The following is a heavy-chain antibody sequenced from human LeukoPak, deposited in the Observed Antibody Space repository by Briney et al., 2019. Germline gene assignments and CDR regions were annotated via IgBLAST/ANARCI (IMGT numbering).Heavy chain of an antibody. CDR1: GFTFSSYS. Sequence: GGSLRLSCAASGFTFSSYSINWVRRAPGKGLEWVSSISSGGTFMYYADSVKGRFTISRDNAKKSVFLQMNSLRAEDSAVYYCAREPTGDYWGQGMLVTVSS. D-gene: IGHD1-1*01. V-gene: IGHV3-21*01. J-gene: IGHJ4*02. CDR2: ISSGGTFM. CDR3: AREPTGDY.